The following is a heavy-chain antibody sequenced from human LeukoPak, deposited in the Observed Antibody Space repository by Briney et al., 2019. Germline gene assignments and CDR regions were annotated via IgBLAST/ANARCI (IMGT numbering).Heavy chain of an antibody. J-gene: IGHJ4*02. D-gene: IGHD4-17*01. CDR1: GFTFSSYA. Sequence: GGSLRLSCAASGFTFSSYAMSWVRQAPGKGLVWVSRISGDGSSTSYADSVKGRFTISRDNAENTLYLQMNSLRAEDTAVYYCASPLWYGDEVDYWGQGTLVTVSS. CDR2: ISGDGSST. V-gene: IGHV3-74*01. CDR3: ASPLWYGDEVDY.